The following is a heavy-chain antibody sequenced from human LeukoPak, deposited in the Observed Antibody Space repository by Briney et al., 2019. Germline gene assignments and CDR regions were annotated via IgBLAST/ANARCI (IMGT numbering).Heavy chain of an antibody. CDR1: GGSISSSNW. Sequence: SGNLSLTCAVSGGSISSSNWWSWVRQPPGKGLEWIGAIYHSGSTNYNPSLKSRVTISVDKSKNHFPLKLGSVTAADTAVYYWARRLGCSGYDPFDYWGQGTLVTVSS. J-gene: IGHJ4*02. CDR2: IYHSGST. CDR3: ARRLGCSGYDPFDY. D-gene: IGHD5-12*01. V-gene: IGHV4-4*02.